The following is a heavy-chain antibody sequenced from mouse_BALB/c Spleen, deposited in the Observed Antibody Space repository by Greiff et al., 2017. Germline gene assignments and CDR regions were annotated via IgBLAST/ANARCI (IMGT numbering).Heavy chain of an antibody. D-gene: IGHD1-1*01. CDR2: INSNGGST. J-gene: IGHJ3*01. V-gene: IGHV5-6-3*01. Sequence: EVMLVESGGGLVQPGGSLKLSCAASGFTFSSYGMSWVRQTPDKRLELVATINSNGGSTYYPDSVKGRFTISRDNAKNTLYLQMSSLKSEDTAMYYCARAHYGSEGFAYWGQGTLVTVSA. CDR3: ARAHYGSEGFAY. CDR1: GFTFSSYG.